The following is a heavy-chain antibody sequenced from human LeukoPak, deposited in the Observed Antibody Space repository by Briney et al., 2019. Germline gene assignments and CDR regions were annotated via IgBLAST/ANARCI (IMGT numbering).Heavy chain of an antibody. Sequence: GGSLRLSCVASGFTFNTYTVNWVRQAPGKGLVWVSSISSTSSYIYYADSVKGRFTISRDNAKNSLYLQMNSLRAEDTAVYYCAREWLRLPDYWGQGTLVTVSS. V-gene: IGHV3-21*01. CDR2: ISSTSSYI. J-gene: IGHJ4*02. CDR1: GFTFNTYT. CDR3: AREWLRLPDY. D-gene: IGHD5-12*01.